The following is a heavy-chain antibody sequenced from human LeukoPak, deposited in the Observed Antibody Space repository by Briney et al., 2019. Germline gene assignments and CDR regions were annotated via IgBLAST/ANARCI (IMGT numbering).Heavy chain of an antibody. CDR1: GGSINSNSYS. CDR2: IHISGST. CDR3: ARADRSGYFGNVVAFDV. V-gene: IGHV4-61*02. J-gene: IGHJ3*01. Sequence: SQTLSLTCTVSGGSINSNSYSWTWIRQPAGKGLEWIGRIHISGSTDYTPSLRSRVTISVDTSKNQFSLKLSSVTAADTAEYYCARADRSGYFGNVVAFDVWGQGTMVTVSS. D-gene: IGHD3-22*01.